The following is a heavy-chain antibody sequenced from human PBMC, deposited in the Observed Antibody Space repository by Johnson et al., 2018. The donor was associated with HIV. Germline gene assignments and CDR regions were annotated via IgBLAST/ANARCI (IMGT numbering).Heavy chain of an antibody. CDR2: IYSGGDT. D-gene: IGHD2-2*01. Sequence: VQLVESGGGLVQPGGSLRLSCAVSGFTVSSNYITWVRQAPGKGLEWISVIYSGGDTYYADSVKGRFTISRDNFKNTLYLQMNSLRAEDTAVYYCARSGYCTTSSCTDDAFDIWGQGTMVTVSS. V-gene: IGHV3-66*01. J-gene: IGHJ3*02. CDR1: GFTVSSNY. CDR3: ARSGYCTTSSCTDDAFDI.